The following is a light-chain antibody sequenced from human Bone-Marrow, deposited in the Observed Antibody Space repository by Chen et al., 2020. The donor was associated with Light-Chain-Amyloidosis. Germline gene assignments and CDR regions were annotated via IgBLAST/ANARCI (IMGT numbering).Light chain of an antibody. V-gene: IGLV2-14*01. CDR2: EVT. Sequence: QSALTQPASVSGSPGQSITTSCTGTSRDVGGDNQVSRYQKHPDKAPKLMIYEVTNRPSWVPDRFSGSKSDNTASLTISGLQTEDEADYFFSSYTITNTLVFGSGTRVTVL. CDR3: SSYTITNTLV. CDR1: SRDVGGDNQ. J-gene: IGLJ1*01.